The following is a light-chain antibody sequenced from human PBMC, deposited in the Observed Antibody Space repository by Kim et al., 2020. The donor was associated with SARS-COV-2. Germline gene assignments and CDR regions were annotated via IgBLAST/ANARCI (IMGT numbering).Light chain of an antibody. V-gene: IGKV3-20*01. J-gene: IGKJ5*01. CDR2: GAS. CDR3: QQYGDFPTT. CDR1: QTIVHNY. Sequence: TTGERATFSCRASQTIVHNYLAWYQQKPGQAPRLLIYGASNRATGIPDRFSGSGSGTDFSLSISSLESEDFAVFYCQQYGDFPTTFGQGTRLEIK.